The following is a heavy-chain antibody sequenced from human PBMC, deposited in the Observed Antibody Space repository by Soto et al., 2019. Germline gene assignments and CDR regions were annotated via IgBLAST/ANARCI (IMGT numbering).Heavy chain of an antibody. CDR2: IYYSGST. J-gene: IGHJ6*02. V-gene: IGHV4-59*01. CDR1: GGSISSYY. CDR3: ARDIMGTNYYYYGMAV. Sequence: QVQLQESGPGLVKPSETLSLTCTVSGGSISSYYWSWIRQPPGKGLEWIGYIYYSGSTNYNPSLTRRVTIAVDTSKNQFSLKLSSVTAADTAVYYCARDIMGTNYYYYGMAVWGQGTTVTVSS. D-gene: IGHD2-8*01.